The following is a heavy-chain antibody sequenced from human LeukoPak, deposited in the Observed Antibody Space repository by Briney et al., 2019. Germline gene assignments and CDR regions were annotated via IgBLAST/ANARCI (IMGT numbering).Heavy chain of an antibody. CDR3: ARCGYYDSSGYYPLYFDY. CDR2: ISSSGNNI. J-gene: IGHJ4*02. Sequence: GGSLRLSCAASGFTFSDYYITWIRQAPGKGLEWVSYISSSGNNIYYADSVKGRFTISRDNAKNSLHLQMNSLRAEDTAVYYCARCGYYDSSGYYPLYFDYWGQGTLVTVSS. V-gene: IGHV3-11*04. D-gene: IGHD3-22*01. CDR1: GFTFSDYY.